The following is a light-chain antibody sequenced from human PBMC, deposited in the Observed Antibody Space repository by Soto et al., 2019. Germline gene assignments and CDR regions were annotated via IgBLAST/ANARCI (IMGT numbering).Light chain of an antibody. CDR3: QQYDNLPLT. CDR2: DAS. J-gene: IGKJ4*02. Sequence: DIPMTQSPSSLSASVGDRVTITCQASQDISNYLNWYQQKPGKAPKLLIYDASKLETGVPSRFSGSRSGTDFTFTISSLQPEDIATYYCQQYDNLPLTFGGGTKVEIK. CDR1: QDISNY. V-gene: IGKV1-33*01.